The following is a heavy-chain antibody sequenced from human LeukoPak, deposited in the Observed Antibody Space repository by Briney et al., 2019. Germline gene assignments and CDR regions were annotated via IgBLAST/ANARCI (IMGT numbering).Heavy chain of an antibody. Sequence: ASVKVSCKASGYTFTSYYIHWVRQAPGQGLEWMGVINVSGGGTTYAQRFQGRVTMTRDTSTSTVYMELSSLRSDDTAVYYCARGYFASSEYWGQGTLVTVSS. CDR2: INVSGGGT. CDR1: GYTFTSYY. J-gene: IGHJ4*02. D-gene: IGHD2/OR15-2a*01. CDR3: ARGYFASSEY. V-gene: IGHV1-46*01.